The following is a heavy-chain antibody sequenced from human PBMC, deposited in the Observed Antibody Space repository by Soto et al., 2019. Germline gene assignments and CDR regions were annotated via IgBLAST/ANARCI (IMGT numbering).Heavy chain of an antibody. J-gene: IGHJ4*02. D-gene: IGHD1-26*01. CDR2: IYYSGST. CDR3: ASYSMGIVSPFSFDY. V-gene: IGHV4-61*01. Sequence: QVQLQESGPGLVKPSETLSLTCTVSGDSVSSSSYFWSWIRQPPGKGLEWIGYIYYSGSTHYNPSLKSRATLTVDTSKSQFSLKLSSVTAADTAVYDCASYSMGIVSPFSFDYWGQGTLVTVSS. CDR1: GDSVSSSSYF.